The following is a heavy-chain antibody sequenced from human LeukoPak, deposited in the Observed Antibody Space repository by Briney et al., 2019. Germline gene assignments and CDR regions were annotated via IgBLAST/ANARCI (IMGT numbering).Heavy chain of an antibody. CDR2: ISYDGSNK. V-gene: IGHV3-30*18. D-gene: IGHD6-25*01. J-gene: IGHJ1*01. CDR3: AKDPAGEH. Sequence: GGSLRLSCAASGFTFSSYGMHWVRQAPGKGLEWVAVISYDGSNKYYADSVKGRFTISRDNSKNTLYLQMNSLRAEDTAVYYCAKDPAGEHWGQGTLVTVSS. CDR1: GFTFSSYG.